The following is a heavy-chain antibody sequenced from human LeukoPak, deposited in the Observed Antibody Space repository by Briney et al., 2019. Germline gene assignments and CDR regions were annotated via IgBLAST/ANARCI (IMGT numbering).Heavy chain of an antibody. Sequence: ASVKVSCKASGYTFTSYHMHWVRQAPGQGLEWMGIINPSGGSTTYAQKFQGRVTMTRDTSTSTVYMELNSLRSEDTAVYYCARGGTTVVYWFDPWGQGTLVTVPS. D-gene: IGHD4-23*01. CDR2: INPSGGST. J-gene: IGHJ5*02. CDR1: GYTFTSYH. V-gene: IGHV1-46*01. CDR3: ARGGTTVVYWFDP.